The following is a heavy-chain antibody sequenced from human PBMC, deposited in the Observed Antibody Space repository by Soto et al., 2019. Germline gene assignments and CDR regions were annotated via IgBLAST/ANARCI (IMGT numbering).Heavy chain of an antibody. CDR1: GFTFSSYG. Sequence: QVQLVESGGGVVQPGRSLRLSCAASGFTFSSYGMHWVRQAPGKGLEWVAVISYDGSNKYYADSVKGRFTISRDNSKNTLYLQMNSLRAEDTAVYYCAKTHYYGSGSYYPDTDFDLWGRGTLVTVSS. CDR3: AKTHYYGSGSYYPDTDFDL. J-gene: IGHJ2*01. CDR2: ISYDGSNK. V-gene: IGHV3-30*18. D-gene: IGHD3-10*01.